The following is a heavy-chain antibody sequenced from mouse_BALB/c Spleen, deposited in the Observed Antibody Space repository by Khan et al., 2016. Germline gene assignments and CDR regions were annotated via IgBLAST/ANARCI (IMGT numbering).Heavy chain of an antibody. CDR3: AKRGPRYDYDSSYGY. Sequence: VQLQQSGAELVKPGASVKLSCTASGFNIKDTYMHWVKQRPEQGLEWIGRNDPANGNSKYDPKFQGKATIIVDKSSNTAYLQLSSLTSEDTAVYYCAKRGPRYDYDSSYGYWGQGTTLTVSA. D-gene: IGHD2-4*01. J-gene: IGHJ2*01. V-gene: IGHV14-3*02. CDR2: NDPANGNS. CDR1: GFNIKDTY.